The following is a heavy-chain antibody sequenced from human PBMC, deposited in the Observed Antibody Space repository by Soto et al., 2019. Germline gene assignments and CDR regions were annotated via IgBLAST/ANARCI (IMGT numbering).Heavy chain of an antibody. CDR3: ARGAVTYYDFWSGYSHHYYYMDV. D-gene: IGHD3-3*01. V-gene: IGHV1-8*01. J-gene: IGHJ6*03. CDR1: GYTFTSYD. Sequence: ASVKVSCKASGYTFTSYDINWVRQATGQGLEWMGWMNPNSGNTGYAQKFQGRVTMTRKTSISTAYMELSSLRSEDTAVYYCARGAVTYYDFWSGYSHHYYYMDVWGKGTTVTVSS. CDR2: MNPNSGNT.